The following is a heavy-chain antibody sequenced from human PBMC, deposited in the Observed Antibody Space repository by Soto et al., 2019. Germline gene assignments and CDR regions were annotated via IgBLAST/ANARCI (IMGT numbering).Heavy chain of an antibody. D-gene: IGHD4-17*01. CDR2: ISSNGGST. CDR1: GVTFSSYA. Sequence: EVKLVESGGGLVQHGGSLRRSCAASGVTFSSYAMHWVRQAPGKAMEYVSEISSNGGSTYYANSVKDRFNISRDNSYNTLNLQMGCLRAEDMALSYCARVHDGDSYYYYMYVSGNGTTVAVS. V-gene: IGHV3-64*01. CDR3: ARVHDGDSYYYYMYV. J-gene: IGHJ6*03.